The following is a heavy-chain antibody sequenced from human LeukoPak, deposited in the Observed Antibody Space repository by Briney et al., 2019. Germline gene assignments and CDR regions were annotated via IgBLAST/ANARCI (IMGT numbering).Heavy chain of an antibody. CDR1: GFTFSSYA. CDR3: AKDKSWVYYYGMDV. Sequence: GGSLRLSCVASGFTFSSYAMSWVRQAPGKGLEWVSAISGSGGSTYYADSVKGRFTISRDNSKNTLYLQMNSLRAEDTAVYYCAKDKSWVYYYGMDVWGKGTTVTVSS. J-gene: IGHJ6*04. V-gene: IGHV3-23*01. CDR2: ISGSGGST. D-gene: IGHD3-16*01.